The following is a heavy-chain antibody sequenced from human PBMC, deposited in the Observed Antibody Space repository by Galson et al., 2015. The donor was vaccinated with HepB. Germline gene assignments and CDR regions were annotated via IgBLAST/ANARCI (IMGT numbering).Heavy chain of an antibody. J-gene: IGHJ4*02. D-gene: IGHD6-13*01. CDR3: TTHKRPLLGKQQLVWGGMDY. Sequence: SLRLSCAASGFTFSNAWMSWVRQAPGKGLEWVGRIKSKTDGGTTDYAAPVKGRFTISRDDSKNTLYLQMNSLKTEDTAVYYCTTHKRPLLGKQQLVWGGMDYWGQGTLVTVSS. CDR2: IKSKTDGGTT. CDR1: GFTFSNAW. V-gene: IGHV3-15*01.